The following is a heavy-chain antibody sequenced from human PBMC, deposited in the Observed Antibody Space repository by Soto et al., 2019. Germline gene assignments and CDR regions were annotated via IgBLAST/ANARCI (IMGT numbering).Heavy chain of an antibody. J-gene: IGHJ6*02. D-gene: IGHD3-22*01. Sequence: PGESLKISCKGSGYSFTSYWISWVRQMPGKGLEWMGRIDPSDSYTNYSPSFQGHVTISADKSISTAYLQWSSLKASDTAMYYCARQSDSSGYYYPIGGYGMDVWGQGTTVTV. V-gene: IGHV5-10-1*01. CDR2: IDPSDSYT. CDR3: ARQSDSSGYYYPIGGYGMDV. CDR1: GYSFTSYW.